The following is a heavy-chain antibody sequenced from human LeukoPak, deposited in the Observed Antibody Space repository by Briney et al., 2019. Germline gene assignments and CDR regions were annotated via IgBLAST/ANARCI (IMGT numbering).Heavy chain of an antibody. CDR3: ARGRLRWYLGTYFDC. V-gene: IGHV4-34*01. J-gene: IGHJ4*02. CDR1: GGSFSGYY. CDR2: INHSGST. D-gene: IGHD6-13*01. Sequence: SETLSLTCAVYGGSFSGYYWSWIRQPPGKGLEWIGEINHSGSTNYNPSLKSRVTISVDTSKNQFSLKLSSVTAADTAVYYCARGRLRWYLGTYFDCWGQGTLVTVSS.